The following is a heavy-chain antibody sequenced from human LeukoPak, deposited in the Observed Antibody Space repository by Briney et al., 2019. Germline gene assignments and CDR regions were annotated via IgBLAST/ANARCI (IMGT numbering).Heavy chain of an antibody. V-gene: IGHV4-59*01. J-gene: IGHJ3*02. CDR1: GGSISSYH. Sequence: SETLSLTCTVSGGSISSYHWSWIRQPPGKGLEWIGYIYYSGNTNYNPSLKSRVTMSVDTSKNQFSLKMSSVTAADTAVYYCASIQGDAFDIWGRGTMVTVSS. CDR3: ASIQGDAFDI. CDR2: IYYSGNT.